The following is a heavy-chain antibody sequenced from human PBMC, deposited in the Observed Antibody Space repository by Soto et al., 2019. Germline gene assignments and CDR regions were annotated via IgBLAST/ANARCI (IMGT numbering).Heavy chain of an antibody. CDR3: ARDREGEDYYYGMDV. V-gene: IGHV3-30-3*01. Sequence: GGSLRLSSAASGFTFSSYAMHWVRQAPGKGLEWVAVISYDGSNKYYADSVKGRFTISRDNSKNTLYLQMNSLRAEDTAVYYCARDREGEDYYYGMDVWGQGTTVTVSS. CDR2: ISYDGSNK. D-gene: IGHD3-16*01. CDR1: GFTFSSYA. J-gene: IGHJ6*02.